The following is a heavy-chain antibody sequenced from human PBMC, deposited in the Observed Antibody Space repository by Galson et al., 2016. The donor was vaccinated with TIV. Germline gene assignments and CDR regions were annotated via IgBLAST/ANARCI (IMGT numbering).Heavy chain of an antibody. Sequence: SLRLSCAASGFTFDDYGTSWVRQAPGEGLEWVAGITWDGGSTGCADSVKGRFTISRDNAKNSLYLQMNSLRAEDTALYHCASLGSYFYDSDDRLLSLHQGPIGLPPGTLLQEHLWG. CDR2: ITWDGGST. CDR1: GFTFDDYG. J-gene: IGHJ6*01. CDR3: ASLGSYFYDSDDRLLSLHQGPIGLPPGTLLQEHL. V-gene: IGHV3-20*01. D-gene: IGHD3-16*01.